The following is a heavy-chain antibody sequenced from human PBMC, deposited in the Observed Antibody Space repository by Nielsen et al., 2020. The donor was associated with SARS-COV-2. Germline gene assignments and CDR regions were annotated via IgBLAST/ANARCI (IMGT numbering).Heavy chain of an antibody. CDR3: ARDSIGDNWYFNL. V-gene: IGHV3-33*01. D-gene: IGHD2-21*01. Sequence: GEYLKISCAASGLTFSRYGLHWVRQAPGKGLGWVAVMWYDGSNKYYADSVKGRFTISRDNSKNTLYLQMNSLRAEDTAVYYCARDSIGDNWYFNLWGRGTLVTVSS. J-gene: IGHJ2*01. CDR2: MWYDGSNK. CDR1: GLTFSRYG.